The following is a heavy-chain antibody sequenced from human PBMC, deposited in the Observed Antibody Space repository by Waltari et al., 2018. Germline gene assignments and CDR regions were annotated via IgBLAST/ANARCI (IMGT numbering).Heavy chain of an antibody. CDR2: IYYSGST. CDR1: GGSISSGGYY. Sequence: QVQLQESGPGLVKPSQTLSLTCTVSGGSISSGGYYWSWIRQHPGKGLEWIGYIYYSGSTYYNPSLKSRVTISVDTSKNQFSLKLSSVTAADTAVYYCASYCGGDCSTGSPGAVNWYFDLWGRGTLVTVSS. D-gene: IGHD2-21*01. J-gene: IGHJ2*01. CDR3: ASYCGGDCSTGSPGAVNWYFDL. V-gene: IGHV4-31*03.